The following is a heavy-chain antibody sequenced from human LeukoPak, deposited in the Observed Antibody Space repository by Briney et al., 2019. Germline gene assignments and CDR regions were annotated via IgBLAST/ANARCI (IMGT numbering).Heavy chain of an antibody. J-gene: IGHJ6*02. Sequence: RGSMTLSCADSGFTFADYAMHWVRPAQGKGLEWVSLISGDGGSTYYADSVKGRFAISRDNSKNCLYLQMNSLRTEDTALYYCAKDITMVRGVIIPYGMDVWGPGTTVTVSS. CDR2: ISGDGGST. CDR3: AKDITMVRGVIIPYGMDV. CDR1: GFTFADYA. V-gene: IGHV3-43*02. D-gene: IGHD3-10*01.